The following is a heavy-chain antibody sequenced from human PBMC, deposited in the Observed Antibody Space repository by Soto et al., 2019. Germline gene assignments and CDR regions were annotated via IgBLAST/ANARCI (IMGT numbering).Heavy chain of an antibody. CDR3: GRGLSEQIVVFY. V-gene: IGHV1-2*02. CDR2: IGPESGAR. D-gene: IGHD1-26*01. Sequence: ASVKVSCKASGYTFTGHYIDWVRQAPEQGPEWMGGIGPESGARRYAQRVVSRVTMTRDMSITTDYMELNNLRPDDTAVYYCGRGLSEQIVVFYWGQGTPVTVSS. CDR1: GYTFTGHY. J-gene: IGHJ4*02.